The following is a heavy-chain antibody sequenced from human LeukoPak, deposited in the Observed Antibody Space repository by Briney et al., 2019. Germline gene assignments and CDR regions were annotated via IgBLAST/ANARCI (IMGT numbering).Heavy chain of an antibody. J-gene: IGHJ6*02. CDR2: INHSGST. CDR3: GRGMAVYYYYGMDV. CDR1: GGSFSGYY. Sequence: SETLSLTCAVYGGSFSGYYWSWIRQPPGKGLEWIGEINHSGSTNYNPSLKSRVTISVDTSKNQFSLKLSSVTAADTAVYYCGRGMAVYYYYGMDVWGQGTTVTVSS. V-gene: IGHV4-34*01. D-gene: IGHD5-24*01.